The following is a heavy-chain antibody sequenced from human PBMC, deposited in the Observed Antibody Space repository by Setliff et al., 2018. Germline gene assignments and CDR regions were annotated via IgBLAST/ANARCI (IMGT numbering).Heavy chain of an antibody. CDR3: ARDPHFDS. V-gene: IGHV3-7*01. CDR1: GFTFGSYW. Sequence: SLRLSCAASGFTFGSYWMTWVRQAPEKGLEWVANIKQDGSEKYYVDSVKGRFSISRDNAKNSLYLQMNSLRAEDTAVYYCARDPHFDSWGQGTLVTVSS. CDR2: IKQDGSEK. J-gene: IGHJ4*02.